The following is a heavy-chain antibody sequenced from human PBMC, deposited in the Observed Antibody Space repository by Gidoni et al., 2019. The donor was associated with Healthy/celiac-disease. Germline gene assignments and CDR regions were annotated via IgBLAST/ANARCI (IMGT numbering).Heavy chain of an antibody. Sequence: VQLVQSGAEVKKPGESLRISCKGSGYSFTSYWISWLRQMPGKGLEWMGRIDPRDSYTNNSPDFQCNVTISADKAISTAYLQWSSLKASDTAMYYCARHPITMPSAFDIWGQGTMVTVSS. CDR2: IDPRDSYT. CDR1: GYSFTSYW. J-gene: IGHJ3*02. D-gene: IGHD3-10*01. V-gene: IGHV5-10-1*03. CDR3: ARHPITMPSAFDI.